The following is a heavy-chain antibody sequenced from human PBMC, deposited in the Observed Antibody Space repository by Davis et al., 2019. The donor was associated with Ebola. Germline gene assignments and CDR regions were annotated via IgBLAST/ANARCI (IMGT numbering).Heavy chain of an antibody. J-gene: IGHJ6*02. Sequence: SETLSLTCTVSGVSTTSYYWSWIRQPPGKGLEWIGYIYYSGSTNYNPSLKSRVTISVDTSKNQFSLKLSSVTAADTAVYYCARDDKYYYGMDVWGQGTTVTVSS. CDR3: ARDDKYYYGMDV. CDR1: GVSTTSYY. CDR2: IYYSGST. D-gene: IGHD3-9*01. V-gene: IGHV4-59*01.